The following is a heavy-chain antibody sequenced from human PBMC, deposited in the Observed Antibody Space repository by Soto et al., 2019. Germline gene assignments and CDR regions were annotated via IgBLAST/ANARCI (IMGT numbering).Heavy chain of an antibody. J-gene: IGHJ5*02. D-gene: IGHD2-15*01. CDR2: ISSSSSYI. V-gene: IGHV3-21*01. Sequence: GGSLRLSCAASGFTFSSYSMNWVRQAPGKGLEWVSSISSSSSYIYYADSVKGRFTISRDNAKNSLYPQMNSLRAEDTAVYYCAREVDCSGGSCYQNWFDPWGQGTLVTVSS. CDR3: AREVDCSGGSCYQNWFDP. CDR1: GFTFSSYS.